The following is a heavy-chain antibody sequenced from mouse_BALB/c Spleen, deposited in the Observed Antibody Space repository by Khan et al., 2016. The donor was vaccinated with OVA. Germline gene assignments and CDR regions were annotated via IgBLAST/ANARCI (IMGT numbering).Heavy chain of an antibody. J-gene: IGHJ4*01. CDR3: ARPPYFSYTLDY. D-gene: IGHD2-10*01. Sequence: QIQLVQSGPELKKPGETVKISCKASGYTFTNYGMNWVKQSPGKALKWMGWINTYTGEPTYADDFKGRFAFPLETSANTASLLINNLKNEDTATYFGARPPYFSYTLDYWGQGTSVTVSS. CDR1: GYTFTNYG. V-gene: IGHV9-3-1*01. CDR2: INTYTGEP.